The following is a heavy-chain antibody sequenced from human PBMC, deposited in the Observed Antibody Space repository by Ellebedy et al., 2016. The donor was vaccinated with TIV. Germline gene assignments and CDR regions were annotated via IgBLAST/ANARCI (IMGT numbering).Heavy chain of an antibody. V-gene: IGHV3-74*01. J-gene: IGHJ6*02. Sequence: GESLKISXAASGFTFSNYWMHWVRQTPGKGLVWVSIINIDETVTRYAEFVKGRFTISRDNAKNTLYLQMNSLRAEDTALYYCTKDVSPGGADVWGQGTAVTVSS. CDR2: INIDETVT. CDR3: TKDVSPGGADV. D-gene: IGHD3-16*01. CDR1: GFTFSNYW.